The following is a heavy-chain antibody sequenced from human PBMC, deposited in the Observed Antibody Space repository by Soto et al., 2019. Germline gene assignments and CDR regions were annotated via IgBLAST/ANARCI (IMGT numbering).Heavy chain of an antibody. CDR2: ISSSGDII. J-gene: IGHJ4*02. CDR3: ARDLGYYDSSGYFDY. CDR1: GFAFGDYY. D-gene: IGHD3-22*01. V-gene: IGHV3-11*01. Sequence: GGSLRLSCAASGFAFGDYYMSWIRRAPGKGLEWVSYISSSGDIIYYADSVKGRFTISRDNAKNSLYLQMNSLRAEDTAVYYCARDLGYYDSSGYFDYWGQVTLVTSPQ.